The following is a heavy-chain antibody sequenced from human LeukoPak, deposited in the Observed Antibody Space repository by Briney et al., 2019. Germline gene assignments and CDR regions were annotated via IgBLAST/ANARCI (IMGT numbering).Heavy chain of an antibody. CDR2: INPSGGST. Sequence: GASVKVSCKASGYTFTSYYIHWVRQAPGQGLEGMGIINPSGGSTTYAQKFQGRVTMTRDTSTSTAYMEVSSLRPEDTAVYYCARVRFSSGWYIAFDIWGQGTMVTVSS. D-gene: IGHD6-19*01. CDR1: GYTFTSYY. CDR3: ARVRFSSGWYIAFDI. V-gene: IGHV1-46*01. J-gene: IGHJ3*02.